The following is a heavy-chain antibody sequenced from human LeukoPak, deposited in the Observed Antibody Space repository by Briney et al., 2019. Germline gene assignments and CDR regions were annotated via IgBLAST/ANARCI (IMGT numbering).Heavy chain of an antibody. D-gene: IGHD3-10*01. CDR1: GGSVTTGYYY. CDR2: FYYSGST. J-gene: IGHJ4*02. Sequence: SESLFLTCTVSGGSVTTGYYYWDWIRQPPGKALEWIASFYYSGSTYYNPSLQSRVTISVDTSKTQFCLRLNSVAAADTAVYYCARFYYGSGSYVSNFDYWGQGTLVTVSS. V-gene: IGHV4-39*01. CDR3: ARFYYGSGSYVSNFDY.